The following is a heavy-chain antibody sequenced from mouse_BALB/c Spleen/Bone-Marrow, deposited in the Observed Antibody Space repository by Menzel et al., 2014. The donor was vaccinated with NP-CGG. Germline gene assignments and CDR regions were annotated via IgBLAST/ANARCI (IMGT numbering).Heavy chain of an antibody. J-gene: IGHJ4*01. CDR3: ARWEYYAMDY. D-gene: IGHD4-1*01. Sequence: DVQLQVSGAELVKPGASVKLSCTASGFNIKDTYMHWVKQRPEQGLEWIGRIDTANGNTKYDPKFQCKATITADTSSNTAYLQLSSLTSEDTAVYYGARWEYYAMDYWGQGTSVTVSS. V-gene: IGHV14-3*02. CDR2: IDTANGNT. CDR1: GFNIKDTY.